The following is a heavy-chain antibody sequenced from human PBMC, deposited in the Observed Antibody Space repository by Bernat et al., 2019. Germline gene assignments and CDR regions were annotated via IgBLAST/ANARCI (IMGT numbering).Heavy chain of an antibody. CDR2: ISGSGGET. CDR3: AKRNLYNDGWYDF. Sequence: EVQLLESGGGLVQPGGSLRLSCAASGFTFSSYGMSWVRQAPGKGLEWVSAISGSGGETYYADSGKGRFTISRDNSKNTLYLQINSLRAEDTAVYYCAKRNLYNDGWYDFWGQGTLVTVSS. D-gene: IGHD6-19*01. V-gene: IGHV3-23*01. J-gene: IGHJ4*02. CDR1: GFTFSSYG.